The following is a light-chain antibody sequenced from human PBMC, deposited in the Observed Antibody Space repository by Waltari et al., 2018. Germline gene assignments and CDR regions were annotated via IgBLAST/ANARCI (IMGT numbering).Light chain of an antibody. CDR3: ASYTSRNTLV. CDR1: SRAGGAYTC. CDR2: DVS. J-gene: IGLJ1*01. Sequence: QSALPQPASVSGSPGQSIPISCTGPSRAGGAYTCISWYHQHPGKVPKVMIFDVSNRPSGVSNRVSGSKSGNTASLTISGLQAEDEADYYCASYTSRNTLVFGSGTKVTIL. V-gene: IGLV2-14*03.